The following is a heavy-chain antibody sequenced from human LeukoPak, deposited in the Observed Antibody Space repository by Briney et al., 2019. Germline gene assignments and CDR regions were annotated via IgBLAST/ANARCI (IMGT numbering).Heavy chain of an antibody. J-gene: IGHJ4*02. CDR1: GFTFSTYA. V-gene: IGHV3-23*01. D-gene: IGHD6-6*01. Sequence: GGSLRLSCAASGFTFSTYAMSWVRQVPGKGLDWVSAIIGEGGEVTEGGGPTYYADSVKGRFSVSRDNSKNTVYLQMNSLRAEDTAIYYCTKGSRSSWVPTPEYWGQGTLVTVSS. CDR3: TKGSRSSWVPTPEY. CDR2: IIGEGGEVTEGGGPT.